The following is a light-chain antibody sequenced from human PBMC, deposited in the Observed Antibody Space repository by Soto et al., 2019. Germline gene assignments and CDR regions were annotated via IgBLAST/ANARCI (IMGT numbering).Light chain of an antibody. J-gene: IGKJ3*01. CDR2: GAS. Sequence: DIVLTQSPGTLSVSPGERATLSCRASQSIGGNLAWYQKKPGQGPRLLIYGASTRATGIPGRFSGSGSGTQFTLTISSLQSEDFEVYYCQHSYKWPFSFGPGTKVDIK. V-gene: IGKV3-15*01. CDR1: QSIGGN. CDR3: QHSYKWPFS.